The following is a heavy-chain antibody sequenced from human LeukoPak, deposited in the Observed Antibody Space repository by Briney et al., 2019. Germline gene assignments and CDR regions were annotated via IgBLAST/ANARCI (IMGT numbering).Heavy chain of an antibody. CDR3: ARGEWLQGYFDY. D-gene: IGHD5-24*01. CDR1: GCTFSSYA. CDR2: IIPIFGTA. V-gene: IGHV1-69*01. J-gene: IGHJ4*02. Sequence: GASVKVSCKASGCTFSSYAISWVRQAPGQGLEWMGGIIPIFGTANYAQKFQGRVTITADESTSTAYMELSSLRSEDTAVYYCARGEWLQGYFDYWGQGTLVTVSS.